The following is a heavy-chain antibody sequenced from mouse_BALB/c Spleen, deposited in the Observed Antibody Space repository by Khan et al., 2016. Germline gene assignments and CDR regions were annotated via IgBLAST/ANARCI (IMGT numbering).Heavy chain of an antibody. J-gene: IGHJ4*01. Sequence: VKLLESGGGLVQPGGSLKLSCAASGFDFSRYWISWVRQAPGKGLEWIGEINQDSSKINYTPSLKDKFIISRDNAKNTLYLQMSKVRSEDTALYYCARRGYYFSMDNWGQGTSVTVSA. V-gene: IGHV4-1*02. CDR3: ARRGYYFSMDN. CDR1: GFDFSRYW. CDR2: INQDSSKI. D-gene: IGHD1-1*01.